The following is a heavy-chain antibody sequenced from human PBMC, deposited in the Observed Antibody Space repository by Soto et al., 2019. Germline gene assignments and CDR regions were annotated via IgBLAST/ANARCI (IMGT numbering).Heavy chain of an antibody. V-gene: IGHV3-48*01. Sequence: EVQLVESGGGLVQPGGSLRLSCAASGFTFSSYSMNWVRQAPGKGLEWVSYISSSSSIYHAASVKGRFTISRDNAKSSLYLQMNSLRAEDTAVYYCVGRYGYFDYWGQGTLVTVSS. D-gene: IGHD4-17*01. CDR1: GFTFSSYS. J-gene: IGHJ4*02. CDR3: VGRYGYFDY. CDR2: ISSSSSI.